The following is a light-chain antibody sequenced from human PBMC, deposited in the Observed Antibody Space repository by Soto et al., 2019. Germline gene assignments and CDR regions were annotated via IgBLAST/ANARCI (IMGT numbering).Light chain of an antibody. Sequence: DIHMTQSPSSLSASVGDRVTITCRASQSISSDVKWYQQKSGQAPKLLISAASSLRSGVPSRFSGTGSGTDFTLTRTSMQPEEFASYHCQQSYGTPPTFGQGTKLEIK. J-gene: IGKJ2*01. CDR3: QQSYGTPPT. CDR1: QSISSD. CDR2: AAS. V-gene: IGKV1-39*01.